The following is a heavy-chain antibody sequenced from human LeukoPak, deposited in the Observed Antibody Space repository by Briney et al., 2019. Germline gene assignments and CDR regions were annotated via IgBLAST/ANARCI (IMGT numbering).Heavy chain of an antibody. V-gene: IGHV4-59*01. CDR3: ARDSGVGFDI. Sequence: PSETLSLTCTASGGSISSYYRNWIRQPPGKGLEWIGYIYDSGSTNYNPSLKSRVTISVDTSKNQCSLKLSSMTAADTAVYYCARDSGVGFDIWGQGTMVTVSS. CDR2: IYDSGST. CDR1: GGSISSYY. J-gene: IGHJ3*02. D-gene: IGHD3-10*01.